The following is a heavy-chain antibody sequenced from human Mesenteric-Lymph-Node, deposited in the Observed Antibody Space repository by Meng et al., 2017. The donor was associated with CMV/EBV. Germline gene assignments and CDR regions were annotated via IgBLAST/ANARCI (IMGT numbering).Heavy chain of an antibody. CDR2: IWYDGSKK. CDR1: GFTFSNYG. CDR3: AKDLMGSSGYYYGYYFDY. D-gene: IGHD3-22*01. V-gene: IGHV3-33*06. J-gene: IGHJ4*02. Sequence: GESLKISCAASGFTFSNYGMHWVRQAPGKGLEWVAVIWYDGSKKYYADSVKGRFTISRDNSKSTLFLQMNSLRAEDTAVYYCAKDLMGSSGYYYGYYFDYWGQGTLVTVSS.